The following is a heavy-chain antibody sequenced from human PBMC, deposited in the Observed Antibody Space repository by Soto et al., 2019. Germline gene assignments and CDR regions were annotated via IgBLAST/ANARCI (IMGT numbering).Heavy chain of an antibody. J-gene: IGHJ5*02. D-gene: IGHD3-10*01. Sequence: GGSLRLSCAASGFTFSSYAMSWVRQAPGKGLEWVSAISGSGGSTYYADSVKGRFTISRDNSKNTLYLQMNSLRAEDTAVYYCAKEGATVRGVSSAFDPWGQGTLVTVSS. V-gene: IGHV3-23*01. CDR1: GFTFSSYA. CDR2: ISGSGGST. CDR3: AKEGATVRGVSSAFDP.